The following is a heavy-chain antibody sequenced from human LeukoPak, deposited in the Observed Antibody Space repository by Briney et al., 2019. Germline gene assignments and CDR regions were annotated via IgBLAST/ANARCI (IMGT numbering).Heavy chain of an antibody. D-gene: IGHD3-3*01. CDR2: ISTSSSTI. V-gene: IGHV3-48*04. Sequence: GGSLRLSCAASGFIFSSYSMNWVRQAPGKGPEWVSYISTSSSTIHYADSVEGRFTISRDNTKNSLYLQMNSLRAEDTAVYYCAADRNFWSDIWGQGTMVTVSS. CDR1: GFIFSSYS. J-gene: IGHJ3*02. CDR3: AADRNFWSDI.